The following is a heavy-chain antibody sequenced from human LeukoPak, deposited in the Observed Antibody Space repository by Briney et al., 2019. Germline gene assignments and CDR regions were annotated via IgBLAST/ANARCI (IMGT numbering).Heavy chain of an antibody. CDR1: GFTFSNNY. Sequence: GGSLRLSCEASGFTFSNNYMTWVRQAPGKGLEWVSTLYSGGDTFYADSVKGRFAISRDNSQNMFYLQINSLRVEDTAVYYCARVRVVEAGWYFFDYWGQGTLVTVSS. D-gene: IGHD6-13*01. J-gene: IGHJ4*02. CDR3: ARVRVVEAGWYFFDY. CDR2: LYSGGDT. V-gene: IGHV3-53*01.